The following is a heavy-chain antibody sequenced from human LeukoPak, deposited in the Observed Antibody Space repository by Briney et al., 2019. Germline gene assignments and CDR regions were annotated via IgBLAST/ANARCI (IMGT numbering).Heavy chain of an antibody. V-gene: IGHV1-18*01. Sequence: GASVKVSCKASGYTFSSYGINWVRQAPGRGLEWMGWISVINNGNTRYAQNFQGRLTMTTDTSTTTAYMELRSLRSDDTAVYYCSREFPFCGADCFSGVFDIWGQGTMVTVS. CDR3: SREFPFCGADCFSGVFDI. CDR1: GYTFSSYG. D-gene: IGHD2-21*02. CDR2: ISVINNGNT. J-gene: IGHJ3*02.